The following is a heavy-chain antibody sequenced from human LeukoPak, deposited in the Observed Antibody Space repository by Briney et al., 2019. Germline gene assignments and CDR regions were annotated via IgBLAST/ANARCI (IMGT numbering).Heavy chain of an antibody. Sequence: SETLSLTCTVSGASVSSVFYYWSWVRQPPGRGLEWIGYIYYSGSTNYNPSLKSRVTILVDTSKNQFPLRLSSVTAADTAVYYCARNYYDSTGYLPGLFDYWGQGTLVTVSS. D-gene: IGHD3-22*01. CDR2: IYYSGST. CDR1: GASVSSVFYY. CDR3: ARNYYDSTGYLPGLFDY. V-gene: IGHV4-61*01. J-gene: IGHJ4*02.